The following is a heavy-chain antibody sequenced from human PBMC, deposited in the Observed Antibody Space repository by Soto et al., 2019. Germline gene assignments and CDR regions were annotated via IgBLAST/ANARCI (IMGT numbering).Heavy chain of an antibody. CDR3: ATRAYTSSFTFDY. Sequence: SETLSLTCTVSGGSISSDYWTWIRQPPGERLEWIGYIYYNGNTNYNSSLKSRVTISIDTSKNQFSLKLNSVTAADTAVYFCATRAYTSSFTFDYVGRGALVTVSS. D-gene: IGHD4-4*01. J-gene: IGHJ4*02. V-gene: IGHV4-59*01. CDR2: IYYNGNT. CDR1: GGSISSDY.